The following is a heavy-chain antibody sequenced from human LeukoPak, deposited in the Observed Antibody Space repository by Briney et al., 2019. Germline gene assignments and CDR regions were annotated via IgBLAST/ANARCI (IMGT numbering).Heavy chain of an antibody. Sequence: PSQTLSLTCTVSGGSISSYYWSWIRQPPGKGLEWIEYIYYSGSTNYNPSLKSRVTISVDTSKNQFSLKLSSVTAADTAVYYCARGLRRDVAAAGWFDYWGQGTLVTVSS. CDR1: GGSISSYY. CDR3: ARGLRRDVAAAGWFDY. CDR2: IYYSGST. J-gene: IGHJ4*02. D-gene: IGHD6-13*01. V-gene: IGHV4-59*01.